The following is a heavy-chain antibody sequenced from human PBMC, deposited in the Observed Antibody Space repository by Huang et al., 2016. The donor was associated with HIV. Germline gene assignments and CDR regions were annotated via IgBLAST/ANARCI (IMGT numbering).Heavy chain of an antibody. CDR2: ISYDGRNK. D-gene: IGHD3-10*01. CDR1: GFSFSDSG. J-gene: IGHJ4*02. V-gene: IGHV3-30*18. CDR3: AKDRRAYYYGSGIEY. Sequence: QVQLVESGGGVVEPGRSLRVSCAASGFSFSDSGMHWVRQAPGKGLEWVAVISYDGRNKVYADSVKCRFTISRDNSKNTVYLQMNSLRAGDTAVYYCAKDRRAYYYGSGIEYWGQGARVTVSS.